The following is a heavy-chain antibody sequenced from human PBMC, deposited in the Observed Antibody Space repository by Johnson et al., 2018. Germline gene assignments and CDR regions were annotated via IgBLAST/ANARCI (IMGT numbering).Heavy chain of an antibody. J-gene: IGHJ6*04. CDR1: GFTVSSNY. D-gene: IGHD2-2*01. V-gene: IGHV3-66*02. Sequence: EQLVESGGGLVQPGGSLRLSCAASGFTVSSNYMSWVRQAPGKGLEWVSVIYSGGSTYYADSVKGRFTISRDNSKNTRYLQMNSLRAEDTAVYYCAKDGAQLYYYYYGMDVWGKGTTVTVSS. CDR2: IYSGGST. CDR3: AKDGAQLYYYYYGMDV.